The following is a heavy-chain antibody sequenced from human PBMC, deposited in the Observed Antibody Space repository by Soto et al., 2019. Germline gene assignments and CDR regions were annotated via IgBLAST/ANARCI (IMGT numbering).Heavy chain of an antibody. D-gene: IGHD3-22*01. CDR3: AGLYPYESSGYHPNF. CDR1: SGSISTYY. CDR2: IYYTGST. Sequence: KTSETLSLTCTVSSGSISTYYWNWIRQPPGKGLEWIGYIYYTGSTNYNPSLKTRVAISMDTSKNQFSLNLSSVTAADTAVYYCAGLYPYESSGYHPNFCGQGILVTVSS. V-gene: IGHV4-59*08. J-gene: IGHJ4*02.